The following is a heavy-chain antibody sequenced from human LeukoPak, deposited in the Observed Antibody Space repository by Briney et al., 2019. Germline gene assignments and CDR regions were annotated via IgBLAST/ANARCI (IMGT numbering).Heavy chain of an antibody. CDR3: ARDKSAGADTGSSFYY. CDR2: MKQDGSEK. Sequence: GGSLRLSCAASGFTFSNYWMTWVRQAPGKGLEWVASMKQDGSEKYYVDSVKGRFTISRDNAKNSLYLQMNSLRAEDTAVYYCARDKSAGADTGSSFYYWGQGALVTASS. V-gene: IGHV3-7*03. CDR1: GFTFSNYW. J-gene: IGHJ4*02. D-gene: IGHD3-10*01.